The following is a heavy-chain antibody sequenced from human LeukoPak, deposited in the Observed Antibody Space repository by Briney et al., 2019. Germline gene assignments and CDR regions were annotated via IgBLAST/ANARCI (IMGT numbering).Heavy chain of an antibody. V-gene: IGHV3-53*01. D-gene: IGHD3-22*01. CDR1: GFTVSSNY. J-gene: IGHJ6*02. Sequence: GSLRLSCAASGFTVSSNYMSWVRQAPGKGLEWVSVIYSGGSTYYADSVKGRFTISRDNSKNTLYLQMNSLRAEDTAVYYCAREQDYDSSGYYSNYYYYYGMDVWGQGTTVTVSS. CDR2: IYSGGST. CDR3: AREQDYDSSGYYSNYYYYYGMDV.